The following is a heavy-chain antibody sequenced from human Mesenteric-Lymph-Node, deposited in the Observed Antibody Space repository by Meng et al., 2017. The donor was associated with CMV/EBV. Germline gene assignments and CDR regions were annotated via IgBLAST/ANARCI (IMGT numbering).Heavy chain of an antibody. CDR1: GFTFSSYW. J-gene: IGHJ6*02. V-gene: IGHV3-74*01. Sequence: GESLKISCAASGFTFSSYWMHWVRQTPGKGLVWVSRIHSDGSRTSYADSVKGRFTISRDNANKTLYLQMNSLTAEDTAVYYCARGNFYGMDVWGQGTTVTVSS. CDR3: ARGNFYGMDV. CDR2: IHSDGSRT. D-gene: IGHD1-7*01.